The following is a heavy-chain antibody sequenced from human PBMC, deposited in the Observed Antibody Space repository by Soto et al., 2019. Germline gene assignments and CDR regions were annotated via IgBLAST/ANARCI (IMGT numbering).Heavy chain of an antibody. CDR3: ATSFRYFDN. D-gene: IGHD3-9*01. CDR2: ISGTASRT. Sequence: PGGSLRLSCAVSGFTPTTTPMSWVRQPPGKGLEWVTTISGTASRTYYVDSVKGRFFISRDNSENTVTLQMNNLTLDDTAVYYCATSFRYFDNWGQGTRVTVSS. J-gene: IGHJ4*02. CDR1: GFTPTTTP. V-gene: IGHV3-23*01.